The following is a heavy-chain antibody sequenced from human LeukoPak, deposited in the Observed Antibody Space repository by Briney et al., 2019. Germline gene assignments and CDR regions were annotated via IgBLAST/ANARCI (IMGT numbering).Heavy chain of an antibody. Sequence: GGSLRLSCAASGFTFSDHYMTWLRQAPGKGLEWVAYTSNRRDYTNYADSVKGRFTISRANANNSLYLQMTDLSADDTAVYYCVYYGSATQGAFDVWGQGTTITVSS. CDR2: TSNRRDYT. CDR1: GFTFSDHY. D-gene: IGHD3-10*01. J-gene: IGHJ3*01. V-gene: IGHV3-11*06. CDR3: VYYGSATQGAFDV.